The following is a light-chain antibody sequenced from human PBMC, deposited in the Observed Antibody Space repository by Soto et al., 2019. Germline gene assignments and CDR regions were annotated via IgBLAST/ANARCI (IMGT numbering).Light chain of an antibody. CDR2: DAS. CDR3: QQTAHSPLT. V-gene: IGKV3-20*01. Sequence: EIVLTQSPGTLSLSPGEIATLSCRASQSVTNNYVDWYQQKPGQAPRLLIHDASSRATGIPDRFSGGGSGTDFTLTISRLEPEDFAVYFCQQTAHSPLTFGQGTRVDIK. J-gene: IGKJ1*01. CDR1: QSVTNNY.